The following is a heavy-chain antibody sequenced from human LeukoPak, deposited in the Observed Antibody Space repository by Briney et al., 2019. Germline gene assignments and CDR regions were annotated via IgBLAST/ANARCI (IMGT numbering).Heavy chain of an antibody. J-gene: IGHJ3*02. D-gene: IGHD3-22*01. CDR2: ISGSGTRT. CDR3: VRDKYDSNRSPSDI. Sequence: PGGALRLSCEGSGFNFISYGMSWVRQAPGKGLEGVSLISGSGTRTNYAGSVKGRFTISRDNSKNTVYLQMDSLGAEDTAVYYCVRDKYDSNRSPSDIWGQGTKVTVSS. V-gene: IGHV3-23*01. CDR1: GFNFISYG.